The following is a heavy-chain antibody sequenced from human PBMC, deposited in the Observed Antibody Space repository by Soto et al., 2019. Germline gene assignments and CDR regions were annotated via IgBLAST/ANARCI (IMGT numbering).Heavy chain of an antibody. J-gene: IGHJ6*02. CDR2: MNPNSGNT. CDR1: GYTFTSHD. Sequence: ASVKVSCKASGYTFTSHDINWVRQATGQGLEWMGWMNPNSGNTGYAQKFQGRVTMTRNTSISTAYMELSRLRSEDTAVYYCAILSGSRSFYYGMDVYGQRTTFTACS. V-gene: IGHV1-8*01. D-gene: IGHD3-10*01. CDR3: AILSGSRSFYYGMDV.